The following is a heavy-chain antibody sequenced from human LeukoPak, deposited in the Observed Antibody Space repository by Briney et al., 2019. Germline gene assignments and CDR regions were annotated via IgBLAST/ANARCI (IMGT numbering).Heavy chain of an antibody. CDR2: ISAYNGNT. CDR1: GYTFTSYG. J-gene: IGHJ3*02. D-gene: IGHD3-9*01. CDR3: ARDPRTLRYFDWLSVGDAFDI. V-gene: IGHV1-18*01. Sequence: ASMKVSCKASGYTFTSYGISWVRQAPGQGLEWMGWISAYNGNTNYAQKLQGRVTMTTDTSTSTAYMELRSLRSDDTAVYYCARDPRTLRYFDWLSVGDAFDIWGQGTMVTVSS.